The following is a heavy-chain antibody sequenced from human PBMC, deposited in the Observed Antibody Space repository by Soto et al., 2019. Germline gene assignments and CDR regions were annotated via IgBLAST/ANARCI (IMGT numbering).Heavy chain of an antibody. Sequence: EVQLLESGGGLVQPGGSLRLSCAASGFTFRNYAMTWVRQAPGKGLEWVSAISGNGDSTYYADSVKGRFTISRDNSKNPLYLQMNGGGPEDRALFYWGSYYYAPGTHDDAFNIWGQGKMVPVSS. CDR2: ISGNGDST. J-gene: IGHJ3*02. V-gene: IGHV3-23*01. D-gene: IGHD3-10*01. CDR3: GSYYYAPGTHDDAFNI. CDR1: GFTFRNYA.